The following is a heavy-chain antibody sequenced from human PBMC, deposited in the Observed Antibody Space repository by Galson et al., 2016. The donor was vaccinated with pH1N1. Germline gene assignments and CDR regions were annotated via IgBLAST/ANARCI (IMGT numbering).Heavy chain of an antibody. CDR1: GSSISSGGYY. CDR3: ARAQAAADPYYYYYMDV. J-gene: IGHJ6*03. V-gene: IGHV4-31*03. D-gene: IGHD6-13*01. Sequence: LSLTCTVSGSSISSGGYYWSWIRQHPGKSLEWIGYIYYSGSTYYNPSLKSRVTISVDTSKNQFSLKLSSVTAADTAVYYCARAQAAADPYYYYYMDVWGKGPRSPSP. CDR2: IYYSGST.